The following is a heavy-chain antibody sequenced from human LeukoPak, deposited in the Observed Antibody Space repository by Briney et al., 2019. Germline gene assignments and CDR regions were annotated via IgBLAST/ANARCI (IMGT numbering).Heavy chain of an antibody. CDR3: ARDGVVGATGAFDI. CDR1: GYTFTGYY. V-gene: IGHV1-2*02. D-gene: IGHD1-26*01. J-gene: IGHJ3*02. CDR2: INPNSGGT. Sequence: ASAKVSCKASGYTFTGYYMHWVRQAPGQGLEWMGWINPNSGGTNYAQKFQGRVTMTRDTSISTAYMELSRLRSEDTAVYYCARDGVVGATGAFDIWGQGTMVTVSS.